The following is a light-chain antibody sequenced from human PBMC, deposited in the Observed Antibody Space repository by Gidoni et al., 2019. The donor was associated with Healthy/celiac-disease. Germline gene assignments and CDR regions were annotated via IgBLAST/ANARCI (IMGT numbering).Light chain of an antibody. Sequence: DIVMTQSPDSLAVSLGERATINCKSSQSVLHSSNNKNYLAWYQQKPGQPPKLLIYWASTRESGVPDRFSGSGSGTDFTLTISSLQAEDVAVYYCQQYYSTPWTFVQGTKVEIK. CDR1: QSVLHSSNNKNY. CDR3: QQYYSTPWT. CDR2: WAS. J-gene: IGKJ1*01. V-gene: IGKV4-1*01.